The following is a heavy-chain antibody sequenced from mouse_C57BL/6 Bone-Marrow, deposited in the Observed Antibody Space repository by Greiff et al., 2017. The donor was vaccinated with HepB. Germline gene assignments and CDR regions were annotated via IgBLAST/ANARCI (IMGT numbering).Heavy chain of an antibody. CDR3: ARAPYSGCAMDY. Sequence: VQLVESGPGLVQPSQSLSITCTVSGFSLTSYGVHWVRQSPGKGLEWLGVIWSGGSTDYNATFISSLSISKDNSKSQVFFTMNSLQSDDTAIYYCARAPYSGCAMDYWGQGTSVTVSS. J-gene: IGHJ4*01. CDR1: GFSLTSYG. V-gene: IGHV2-2*01. CDR2: IWSGGST. D-gene: IGHD2-9*01.